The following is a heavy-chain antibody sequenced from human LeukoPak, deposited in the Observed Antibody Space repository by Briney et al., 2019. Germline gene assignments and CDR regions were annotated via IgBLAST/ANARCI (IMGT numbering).Heavy chain of an antibody. J-gene: IGHJ6*03. Sequence: SETLSLTCTVSGGSISSYYWSWIRQPAGKGLEWIGRIYTSGSTNYNPSLKSRVTMSVDTSKNQFSLKLSSVTAADTAVYYCARELGFLEWLLQDYYMDVWGKGTTVTVSS. CDR1: GGSISSYY. CDR2: IYTSGST. CDR3: ARELGFLEWLLQDYYMDV. D-gene: IGHD3-3*01. V-gene: IGHV4-4*07.